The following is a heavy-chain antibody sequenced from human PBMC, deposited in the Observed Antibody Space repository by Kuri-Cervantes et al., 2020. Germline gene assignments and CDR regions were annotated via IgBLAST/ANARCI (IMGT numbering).Heavy chain of an antibody. V-gene: IGHV1-46*01. Sequence: ASVKVSCKVSGYTLTEFSMHWVRQAPGQGLEGMGIINPSGGSTSYAQKFQGRVTMTRDTSTSTVYMELSSLRSEDTAVYYCARDRSAMGPFYYYYGMDVWGQGTTVTVSS. CDR2: INPSGGST. CDR3: ARDRSAMGPFYYYYGMDV. CDR1: GYTLTEFS. D-gene: IGHD5-18*01. J-gene: IGHJ6*02.